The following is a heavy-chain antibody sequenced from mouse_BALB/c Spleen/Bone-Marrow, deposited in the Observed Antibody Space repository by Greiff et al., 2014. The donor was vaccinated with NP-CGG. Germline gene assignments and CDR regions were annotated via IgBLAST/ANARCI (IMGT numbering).Heavy chain of an antibody. J-gene: IGHJ2*01. CDR2: ISSGSSTI. V-gene: IGHV5-17*02. D-gene: IGHD4-1*01. CDR1: GFTFSSFG. Sequence: EVKLMESGGGLVQPGGSRKLSCAASGFTFSSFGMHWVRQAPEKGLEWVAYISSGSSTIFYADTVKGRFTVSRDHPKNTLFLQMTSLRSEDTAMYYCTRGGNWDDFDYWGQGTTLTVSS. CDR3: TRGGNWDDFDY.